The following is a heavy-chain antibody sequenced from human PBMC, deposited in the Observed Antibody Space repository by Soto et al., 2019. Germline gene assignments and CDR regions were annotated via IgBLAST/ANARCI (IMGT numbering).Heavy chain of an antibody. Sequence: PSETLSLTCTVSGGSFSGYYWTWIRQPPGTGLEWIGEINHSGSTNYNPSLKSRVTISVDTSKNQFSLKLTSVTAADTAVYYCARDTITGPFDYWGQGTLVTVSS. CDR3: ARDTITGPFDY. D-gene: IGHD2-8*02. J-gene: IGHJ4*02. V-gene: IGHV4-34*01. CDR2: INHSGST. CDR1: GGSFSGYY.